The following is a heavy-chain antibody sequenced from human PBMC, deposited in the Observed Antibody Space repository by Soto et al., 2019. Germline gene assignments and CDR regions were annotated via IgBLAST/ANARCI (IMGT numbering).Heavy chain of an antibody. CDR2: ISNAGLNI. CDR1: GFTFSADT. Sequence: QVQLVESGGGVVQPGRSLRLSCSASGFTFSADTMQWVCKAPGKGLECVAAISNAGLNIHFADSFKGRFTIFRDNSKNTLYLQMNSLRPEDTAVYYCAREWSLSGAAPGYWGQGTLVTVSS. D-gene: IGHD6-19*01. J-gene: IGHJ4*02. CDR3: AREWSLSGAAPGY. V-gene: IGHV3-30-3*01.